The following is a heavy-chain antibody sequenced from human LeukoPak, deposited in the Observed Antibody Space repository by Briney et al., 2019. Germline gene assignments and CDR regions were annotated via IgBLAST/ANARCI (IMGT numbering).Heavy chain of an antibody. J-gene: IGHJ6*02. CDR3: AKVPYSDYGPRKPPFMDV. CDR2: ISDTGSNT. V-gene: IGHV3-23*01. D-gene: IGHD3-10*01. Sequence: GGSLRLSCAASGFTFSSYAMSWVRQAPGKGLEWVSTISDTGSNTYYADSVKGRFTISRDNSKNTLYLQMNSLRADDTAVHYCAKVPYSDYGPRKPPFMDVWGQGTTVAVSS. CDR1: GFTFSSYA.